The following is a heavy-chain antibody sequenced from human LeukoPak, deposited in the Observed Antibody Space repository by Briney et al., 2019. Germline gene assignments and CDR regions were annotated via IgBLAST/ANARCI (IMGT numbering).Heavy chain of an antibody. CDR3: ARSNYDSTTFYYHLDL. CDR1: GFTFSSYW. Sequence: GGSLRLSCAASGFTFSSYWMHWVRQARGKGPVWVSRVDVHGQGTAYADCVEGRFTISRDNAKNTLSLQMNSLSAEDTAVYYCARSNYDSTTFYYHLDLWGQGTLVTVSS. J-gene: IGHJ5*02. D-gene: IGHD2/OR15-2a*01. V-gene: IGHV3-74*01. CDR2: VDVHGQGT.